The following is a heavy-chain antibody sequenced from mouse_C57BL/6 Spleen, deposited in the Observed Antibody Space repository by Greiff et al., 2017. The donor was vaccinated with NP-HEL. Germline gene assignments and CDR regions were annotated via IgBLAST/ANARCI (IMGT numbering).Heavy chain of an antibody. J-gene: IGHJ3*01. CDR1: GYTFTSYW. CDR3: ARQANGGNYSFAY. V-gene: IGHV1-64*01. CDR2: IHPNSGST. Sequence: QVQLQQSGAELVKPGASVKLSCKASGYTFTSYWMHWVKQRPGQGLEWIGMIHPNSGSTNYNEKFKSKATLTVDKSSSTAYMQLSSLTSEDSAVYYCARQANGGNYSFAYWGQGTLVTVSA. D-gene: IGHD2-1*01.